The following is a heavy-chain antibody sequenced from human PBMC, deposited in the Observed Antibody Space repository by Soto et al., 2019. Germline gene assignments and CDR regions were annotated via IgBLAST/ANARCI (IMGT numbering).Heavy chain of an antibody. CDR2: IYYSGST. CDR1: GGSISSYY. CDR3: ARADPPSRYYFDY. V-gene: IGHV4-59*01. Sequence: SETLSLTCTVSGGSISSYYWSWIRQPPGKGLEWIGYIYYSGSTNYNPSLKSRVTISVDTSKNQFSLKLSSVTAADTAVYYCARADPPSRYYFDYWGQGTLVTVSS. D-gene: IGHD6-13*01. J-gene: IGHJ4*02.